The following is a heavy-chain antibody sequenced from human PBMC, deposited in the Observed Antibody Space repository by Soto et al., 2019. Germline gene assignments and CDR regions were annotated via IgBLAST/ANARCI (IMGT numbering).Heavy chain of an antibody. CDR1: GGTFSSYA. CDR3: ARDHYYDSSGSICNWFDP. CDR2: IIPIFGTA. J-gene: IGHJ5*02. V-gene: IGHV1-69*01. D-gene: IGHD3-22*01. Sequence: QVQLVQSGAEVKKPGSSVKVSCKASGGTFSSYAISWVRQAPGQGLEWMGGIIPIFGTANYAQKFQGRVTITADESTSTAYMELSSLRSEDTAVYYCARDHYYDSSGSICNWFDPWGQGTLVTVSS.